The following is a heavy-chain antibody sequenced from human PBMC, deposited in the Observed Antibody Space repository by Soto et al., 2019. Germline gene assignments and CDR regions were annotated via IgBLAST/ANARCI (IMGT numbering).Heavy chain of an antibody. CDR2: ISGSGGST. J-gene: IGHJ4*02. Sequence: EVQLLESGGGLVQPGGSLRLSCAASGFTFSSYAMSWVRQAPGKGLEWVSGISGSGGSTYYADSVKGRFTISRDNSKNTLYLQMNSLRAEDTAVYYCAKDNDILTGYYRFDYWGQGTLVTVSS. D-gene: IGHD3-9*01. V-gene: IGHV3-23*01. CDR3: AKDNDILTGYYRFDY. CDR1: GFTFSSYA.